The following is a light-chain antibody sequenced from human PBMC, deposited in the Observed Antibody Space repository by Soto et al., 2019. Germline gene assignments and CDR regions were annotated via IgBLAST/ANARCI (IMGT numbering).Light chain of an antibody. V-gene: IGLV2-14*01. Sequence: QSALTQPASVSGSPGQSITISCTGTSSDVGGYNYVSWHQQHPGKAPKLMIFEVSYRPSGVSDRFSGSKSGNTASLTISGLQAYDEADYYCSSNTRSSLYVCGTGTKLTVL. CDR1: SSDVGGYNY. J-gene: IGLJ1*01. CDR3: SSNTRSSLYV. CDR2: EVS.